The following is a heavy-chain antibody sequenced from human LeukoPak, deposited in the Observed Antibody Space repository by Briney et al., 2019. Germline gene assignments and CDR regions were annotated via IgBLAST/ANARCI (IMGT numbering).Heavy chain of an antibody. CDR2: INSDGSST. V-gene: IGHV3-74*01. CDR1: GFTFSSYW. J-gene: IGHJ6*02. CDR3: ARGDSGYAPTGYYGMDV. Sequence: GGSLRLSCAASGFTFSSYWMHWVRQAPGKGLVWVSRINSDGSSTSYTDSVKGRFTISRDNAKNTLYLQMNSLRAEDTAVYYCARGDSGYAPTGYYGMDVWGRGTTVTVSS. D-gene: IGHD5-12*01.